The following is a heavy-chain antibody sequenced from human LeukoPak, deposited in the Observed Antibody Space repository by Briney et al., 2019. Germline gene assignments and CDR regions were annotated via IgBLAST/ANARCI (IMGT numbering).Heavy chain of an antibody. CDR3: AKTAPTERRYCITNNCYGVEN. Sequence: GASVKVSCKASGYTFTGYYMHWVRQAPGQGLEWMGWINPNSGGTNYAQKFQGRVTMTRDTSISTAYMELSRLRSDDTAVYYCAKTAPTERRYCITNNCYGVENWGQGTLVTVSS. V-gene: IGHV1-2*02. D-gene: IGHD2-2*01. CDR2: INPNSGGT. J-gene: IGHJ4*02. CDR1: GYTFTGYY.